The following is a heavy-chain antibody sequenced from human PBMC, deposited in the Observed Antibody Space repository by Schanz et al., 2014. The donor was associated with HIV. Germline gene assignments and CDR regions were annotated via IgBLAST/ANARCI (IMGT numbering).Heavy chain of an antibody. CDR3: AKDWARTAGYCFHY. CDR2: ISWNSGSI. V-gene: IGHV3-9*01. D-gene: IGHD3-9*01. J-gene: IGHJ4*02. CDR1: GFIFNDFA. Sequence: EVQLVESGGGLVKPGGSLSLSCAASGFIFNDFAMHWVRQAPGKGLEWVSTISWNSGSIAYADSVKGRFTISRDNAKNSLYLQMNSLRAEDTAFYYCAKDWARTAGYCFHYWGQGTLVTVSS.